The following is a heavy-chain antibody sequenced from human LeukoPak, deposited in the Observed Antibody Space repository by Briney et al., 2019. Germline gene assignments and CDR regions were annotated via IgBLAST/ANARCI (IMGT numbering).Heavy chain of an antibody. CDR3: AKTAVAGTLDY. J-gene: IGHJ4*02. Sequence: GGSLRLSCAASGFTFSSYGMHWVRQAPGKGLEWVAVISYDGSNKYYADSVKGRFTISRDNSKNMLYLQMNSLRAEDTAVYYCAKTAVAGTLDYWGQGTLVTVSS. V-gene: IGHV3-30*18. D-gene: IGHD6-19*01. CDR1: GFTFSSYG. CDR2: ISYDGSNK.